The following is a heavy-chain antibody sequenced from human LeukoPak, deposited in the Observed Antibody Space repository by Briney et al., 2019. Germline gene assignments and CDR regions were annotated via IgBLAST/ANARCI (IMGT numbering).Heavy chain of an antibody. V-gene: IGHV1-2*02. CDR2: INPNSGGT. Sequence: ASVKVSCKASGYTFTGYYMHWVRQAPGQGLEWMGWINPNSGGTNYAQKFQGRVTMTRDTSISTAYMELSRLRSDDTAVYYCAKGAIVGSTLEAFDIWGQGTMVTVSS. D-gene: IGHD1-26*01. J-gene: IGHJ3*02. CDR3: AKGAIVGSTLEAFDI. CDR1: GYTFTGYY.